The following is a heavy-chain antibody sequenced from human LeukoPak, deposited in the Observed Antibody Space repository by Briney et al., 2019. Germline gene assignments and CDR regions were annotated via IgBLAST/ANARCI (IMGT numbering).Heavy chain of an antibody. Sequence: PGGSLRLSCVGSGFTFSSYGMHWVRQAPGKGLEWMAVISHDGTYKYYADSVKGRFTISRDNSKKTLYMEMNSLRPEDTALYYCAKRGASLSVDYRGQGTLVTVSS. CDR2: ISHDGTYK. J-gene: IGHJ4*02. V-gene: IGHV3-30*18. CDR1: GFTFSSYG. D-gene: IGHD1-26*01. CDR3: AKRGASLSVDY.